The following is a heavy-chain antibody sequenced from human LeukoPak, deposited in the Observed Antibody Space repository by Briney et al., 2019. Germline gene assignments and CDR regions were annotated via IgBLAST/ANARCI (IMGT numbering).Heavy chain of an antibody. Sequence: ASVKVSCKASGYTFSSYSISWVRQAPGQGLEWMGWISGYNGNTNYAQKVQGRVTMTTDTSTSTAYMELRSLRSDDTAVYYCARSGYCGSSSCYDLYYYYYMDVWGKGTTVTVSS. V-gene: IGHV1-18*01. D-gene: IGHD2-2*01. CDR1: GYTFSSYS. CDR3: ARSGYCGSSSCYDLYYYYYMDV. CDR2: ISGYNGNT. J-gene: IGHJ6*03.